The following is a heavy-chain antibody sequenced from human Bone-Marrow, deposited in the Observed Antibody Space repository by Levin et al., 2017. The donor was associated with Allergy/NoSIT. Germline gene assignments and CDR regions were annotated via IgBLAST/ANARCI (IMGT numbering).Heavy chain of an antibody. CDR1: GYTFTGYY. CDR2: INPNSGGT. V-gene: IGHV1-2*02. Sequence: GESLKISCKASGYTFTGYYMHWVRQAPGQGLEWMGWINPNSGGTNYAQKFQGRVTMTRDTSISTAYMELSRLRSDDTAVYYCARAGCSSTSCYYDYYYYMDVWGKGTTVTVSS. J-gene: IGHJ6*03. CDR3: ARAGCSSTSCYYDYYYYMDV. D-gene: IGHD2-2*01.